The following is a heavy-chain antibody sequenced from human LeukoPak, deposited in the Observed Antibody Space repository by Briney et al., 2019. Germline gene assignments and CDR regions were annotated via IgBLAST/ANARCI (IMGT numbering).Heavy chain of an antibody. V-gene: IGHV3-74*03. J-gene: IGHJ4*02. CDR1: GFTFSNYW. D-gene: IGHD3-10*01. Sequence: SGGSLRLSCAASGFTFSNYWVHWVRQAPGKGLVWVSRINRDGSTTKYADSVKGRFTVSRDNAKNTLNLQMNSLRAEDTAVYYCARNKKSGESRQNDHWGQGTLVTVSS. CDR2: INRDGSTT. CDR3: ARNKKSGESRQNDH.